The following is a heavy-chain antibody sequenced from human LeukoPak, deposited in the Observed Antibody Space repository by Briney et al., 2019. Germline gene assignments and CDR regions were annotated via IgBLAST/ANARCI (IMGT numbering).Heavy chain of an antibody. J-gene: IGHJ4*02. Sequence: GGSLRLSCAASGFTFANAWMSWVRQAPGKGLEWVGRIKHKADGGTTDYGAPVKGRFTISRDDSKNTLYLQMNGLKTEDTAVYYCTIRASNVYFASWGQGTLVTVSA. CDR3: TIRASNVYFAS. CDR1: GFTFANAW. V-gene: IGHV3-15*01. CDR2: IKHKADGGTT. D-gene: IGHD2-8*01.